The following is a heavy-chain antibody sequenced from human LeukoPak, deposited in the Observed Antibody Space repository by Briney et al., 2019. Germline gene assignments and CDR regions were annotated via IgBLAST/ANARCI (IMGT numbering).Heavy chain of an antibody. CDR2: TYYRSKWYN. D-gene: IGHD6-19*01. V-gene: IGHV6-1*01. Sequence: SQTLSLTCAISGDSVSSNSAAWNWIRQPPSRGLEWLGRTYYRSKWYNDYAVSVKSRITINPDTSKNQFSLQLNSVTPEGTAIYYCARGGGVTVAGNLGYWGQGTLVTVSS. J-gene: IGHJ4*02. CDR3: ARGGGVTVAGNLGY. CDR1: GDSVSSNSAA.